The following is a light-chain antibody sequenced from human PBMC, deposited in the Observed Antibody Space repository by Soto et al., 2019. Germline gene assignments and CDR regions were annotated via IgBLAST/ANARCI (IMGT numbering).Light chain of an antibody. Sequence: QSVLTQSPSASASLGASVKLTCTLSSGHSSYAIAWHQQQPEKGPRYLMKLNSDGSHSKGDGIPDRFSGSSSGAERYLTISRLQSEDEADYYSQTWGTGIVVFGGGTKVTVL. CDR3: QTWGTGIVV. V-gene: IGLV4-69*01. CDR2: LNSDGSH. CDR1: SGHSSYA. J-gene: IGLJ2*01.